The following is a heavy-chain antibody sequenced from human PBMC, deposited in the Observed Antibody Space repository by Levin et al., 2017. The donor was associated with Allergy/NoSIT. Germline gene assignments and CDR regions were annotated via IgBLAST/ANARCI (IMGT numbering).Heavy chain of an antibody. Sequence: GESLKISCQASGYTFTGYYMHWVRQAPGQGLEWMGWINPNSGGTNYAQKFQGRVTMTRDTSISTAYMELSRLRSDDTAVYYGARARWDSSSWHHHFDYWGQGTLVTVSS. V-gene: IGHV1-2*02. CDR1: GYTFTGYY. CDR2: INPNSGGT. D-gene: IGHD6-13*01. CDR3: ARARWDSSSWHHHFDY. J-gene: IGHJ4*02.